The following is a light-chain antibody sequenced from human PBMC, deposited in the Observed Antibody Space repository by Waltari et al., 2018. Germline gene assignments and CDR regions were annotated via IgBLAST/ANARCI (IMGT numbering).Light chain of an antibody. CDR1: SGHSSTI. CDR3: QTGGHGTWV. Sequence: QLVVTQSPSASASLGASVKLTCTLSSGHSSTIIAWSQQQPEKGPRYLMKVNSDGSHSRGDEIPDRFSGSSSGAERHLTISSLQAEDEADYYCQTGGHGTWVFGGGTKLTVL. V-gene: IGLV4-69*01. J-gene: IGLJ3*02. CDR2: VNSDGSH.